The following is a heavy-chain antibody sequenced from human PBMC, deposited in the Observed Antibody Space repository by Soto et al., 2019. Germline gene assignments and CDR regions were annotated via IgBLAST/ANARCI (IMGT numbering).Heavy chain of an antibody. Sequence: QVQLQESGPGLVKPSQTLSLTCTVSGGSISSGGYYWSWIRQHPGKGLEWIGYIYYSGSTYYNPSLKSRVTISVDTSKNQFSLKLSSVTAADTAVYYCARVGWGYQIAVAGQFDYWGQGTLVTVSS. V-gene: IGHV4-31*03. CDR1: GGSISSGGYY. J-gene: IGHJ4*02. CDR3: ARVGWGYQIAVAGQFDY. CDR2: IYYSGST. D-gene: IGHD6-19*01.